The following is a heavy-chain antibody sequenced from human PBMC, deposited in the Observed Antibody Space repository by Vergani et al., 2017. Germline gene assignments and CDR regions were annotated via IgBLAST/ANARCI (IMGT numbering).Heavy chain of an antibody. J-gene: IGHJ4*02. Sequence: EVQLVESGGGLVKPGGSLRLSCAASGFTFSSYSMNWVRQAPGKGLEWVSSISSSSSYIYYADSVKGRFTISRDNAKNSLYLQMNSLRAEDTAVYYCAREDVVVPAAPFDYWGQGTLVTVSS. CDR2: ISSSSSYI. CDR3: AREDVVVPAAPFDY. D-gene: IGHD2-2*01. V-gene: IGHV3-21*01. CDR1: GFTFSSYS.